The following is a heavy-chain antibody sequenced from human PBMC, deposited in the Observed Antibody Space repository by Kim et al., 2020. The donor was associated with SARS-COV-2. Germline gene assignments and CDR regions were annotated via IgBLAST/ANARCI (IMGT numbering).Heavy chain of an antibody. CDR3: ARDRWAYNNYIAAYYYYGMDV. V-gene: IGHV3-7*03. CDR1: GFSFSDYW. J-gene: IGHJ6*02. CDR2: IKQDGSEK. D-gene: IGHD1-1*01. Sequence: GGSLRLSCAASGFSFSDYWMSWVRQAPGKGLEWVGYIKQDGSEKTYVDSVKGRFTISRDNAKNSLYLQISILRAEDTAVYYCARDRWAYNNYIAAYYYYGMDVWGQGTTVTVSS.